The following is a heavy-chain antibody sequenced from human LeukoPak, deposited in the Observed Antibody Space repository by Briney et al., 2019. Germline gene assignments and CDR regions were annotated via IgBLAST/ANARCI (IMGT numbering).Heavy chain of an antibody. CDR3: ARDRRCGGDCFEDDAFDI. D-gene: IGHD2-21*02. V-gene: IGHV1-3*01. Sequence: ASVKVSCKASGYTFTSYAMHWVRQAPGQRLEWMGWINAGNGNTKYSQKFQGRVTITRDTSASTAYMELSSLRSEDTAVYYCARDRRCGGDCFEDDAFDIWGQGTMVTVSS. CDR1: GYTFTSYA. CDR2: INAGNGNT. J-gene: IGHJ3*02.